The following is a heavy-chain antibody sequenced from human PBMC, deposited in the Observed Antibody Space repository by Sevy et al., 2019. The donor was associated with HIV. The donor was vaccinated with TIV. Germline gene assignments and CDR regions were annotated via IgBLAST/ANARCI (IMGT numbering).Heavy chain of an antibody. CDR1: GYSFTGYY. D-gene: IGHD3-22*01. Sequence: ASVKVSCKASGYSFTGYYVHWLRQAPGQGLEWMGWINPGTGGTYFARRFQDRVTLTTGKSITTAFMELNGLTFEDTAVYSCARMGDYADTSGYYPLKYWGQGTLVTVSS. CDR2: INPGTGGT. CDR3: ARMGDYADTSGYYPLKY. J-gene: IGHJ4*02. V-gene: IGHV1-2*02.